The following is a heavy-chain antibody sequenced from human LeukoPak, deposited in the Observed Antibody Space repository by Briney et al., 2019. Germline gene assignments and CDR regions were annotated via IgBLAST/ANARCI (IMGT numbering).Heavy chain of an antibody. CDR3: ARETSSSPTLYYGSGSYSY. CDR1: GYTSTSYD. CDR2: MNPNSGNT. J-gene: IGHJ4*02. Sequence: ASVKVSCKASGYTSTSYDINWVRQATGQGLEWMGWMNPNSGNTGYAQKFQGRVTMTRNTSISTAYMELSSLRSEDTAVYYCARETSSSPTLYYGSGSYSYWGQGTLVTVSS. D-gene: IGHD3-10*01. V-gene: IGHV1-8*01.